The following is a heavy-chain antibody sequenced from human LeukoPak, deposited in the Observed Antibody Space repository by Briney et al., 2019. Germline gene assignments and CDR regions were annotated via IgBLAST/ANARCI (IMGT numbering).Heavy chain of an antibody. CDR2: THISGNS. J-gene: IGHJ3*02. D-gene: IGHD4-17*01. Sequence: SETLSLTCTVPGGSISGFYWSWLRQPPGNELEWIAYTHISGNSGYNPSLQSRVTISLDTSKNQFSLRLTSVTAADTAVYYCARHTQYGDYNPLNMWGQGTLVTVSA. CDR3: ARHTQYGDYNPLNM. CDR1: GGSISGFY. V-gene: IGHV4-4*09.